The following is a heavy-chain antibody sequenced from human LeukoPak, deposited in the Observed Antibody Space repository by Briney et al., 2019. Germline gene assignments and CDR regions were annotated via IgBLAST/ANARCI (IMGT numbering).Heavy chain of an antibody. CDR2: ISYDGSNK. Sequence: TGGSLRLSCAASGFTFSSYAMHWVRQAPGKGLEWVAVISYDGSNKYYADSVKGRFTISRDNSKNTLYLQMNSLRAEDTAVYYCARDLYTAMATGHFDYWGQGTLVTVSS. D-gene: IGHD5-18*01. CDR1: GFTFSSYA. V-gene: IGHV3-30-3*01. CDR3: ARDLYTAMATGHFDY. J-gene: IGHJ4*02.